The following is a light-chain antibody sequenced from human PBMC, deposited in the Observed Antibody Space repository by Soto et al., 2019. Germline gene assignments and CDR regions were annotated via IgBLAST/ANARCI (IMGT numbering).Light chain of an antibody. CDR1: SSDVGHYNY. CDR3: SSYTSSSTPYV. Sequence: QSALTQPASVSGSPGQSITISCTGTSSDVGHYNYVSWYQQHPGKAPQLMIYEVSNRPSGVSNRFSGSKSGNTASLTISGLQAEDEADYYCSSYTSSSTPYVFGTGTKLTVL. V-gene: IGLV2-14*01. J-gene: IGLJ1*01. CDR2: EVS.